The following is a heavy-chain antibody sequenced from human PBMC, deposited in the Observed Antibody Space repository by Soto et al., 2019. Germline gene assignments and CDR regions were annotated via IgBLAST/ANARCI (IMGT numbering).Heavy chain of an antibody. CDR3: ARDRADQEIAADPYFDY. Sequence: GASQKISCKGSGYSFTSYWIGRVRQMPGKGLEWMGIIYPGDSDTRYSPSFQGQVTMTRDTSISTVYMELSRLKSDDTAVYYCARDRADQEIAADPYFDYWGQGTLVTVSS. CDR2: IYPGDSDT. V-gene: IGHV5-51*01. J-gene: IGHJ4*02. CDR1: GYSFTSYW. D-gene: IGHD6-25*01.